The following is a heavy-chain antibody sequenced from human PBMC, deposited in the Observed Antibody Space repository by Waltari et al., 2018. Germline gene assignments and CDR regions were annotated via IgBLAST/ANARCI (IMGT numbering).Heavy chain of an antibody. D-gene: IGHD3-10*01. CDR1: GFTFSSYA. J-gene: IGHJ4*02. CDR3: AKAPSLWFGEPFDY. Sequence: EVQLLESGGGLVQPGGSLRLSCAASGFTFSSYAMSWVRQAPGKGLEWVSAIGGSGGITYYADSVKGRFTISRDNSKNTLYLQMNSLRAEDTAVYYCAKAPSLWFGEPFDYWGQGTLVTVSS. CDR2: IGGSGGIT. V-gene: IGHV3-23*01.